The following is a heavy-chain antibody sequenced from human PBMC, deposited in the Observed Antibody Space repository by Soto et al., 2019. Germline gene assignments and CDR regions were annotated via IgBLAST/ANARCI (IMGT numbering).Heavy chain of an antibody. Sequence: QITLKESGPTLVEPTQTLTLTCTFSGFSLSTSGVGVGWVRPPPGKALGWLAFLYWDYDKRYSPSLNSRLTITKDTSQTQVVLTMTNMYPLDTGTYHCAHRSPYNGNWNEGWFDPGGQGTLVTVSS. CDR3: AHRSPYNGNWNEGWFDP. J-gene: IGHJ5*02. CDR1: GFSLSTSGVG. V-gene: IGHV2-5*02. D-gene: IGHD1-1*01. CDR2: LYWDYDK.